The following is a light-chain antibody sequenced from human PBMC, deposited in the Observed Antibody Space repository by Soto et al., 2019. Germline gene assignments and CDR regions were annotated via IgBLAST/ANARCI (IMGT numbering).Light chain of an antibody. J-gene: IGKJ1*01. CDR1: QSIRTCY. V-gene: IGKV3-20*01. Sequence: EIVLTQSPGTVSLSPLEIATLSFMASQSIRTCYVAWYQQKPGKAPRLLIYGASSTATGIPDRFSGSGSGTEFTLTISSLQPDDFAAYYCQQYNSYPRTFGQGTKVDIK. CDR2: GAS. CDR3: QQYNSYPRT.